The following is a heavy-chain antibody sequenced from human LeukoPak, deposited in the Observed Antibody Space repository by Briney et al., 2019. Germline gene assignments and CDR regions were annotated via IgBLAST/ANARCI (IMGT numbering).Heavy chain of an antibody. CDR3: ARDARKQPKYCSGGSCYALDGMDV. D-gene: IGHD2-15*01. CDR1: GFTFRDAW. CDR2: ISSSSSYI. Sequence: GGSLRLSCAASGFTFRDAWMTWVRQAPGKGLEWVSSISSSSSYIYYADSVKGRFTISRDNAKNSLYLQMNSLRAEDTAVYYCARDARKQPKYCSGGSCYALDGMDVWGQGTTVTVSS. J-gene: IGHJ6*02. V-gene: IGHV3-21*01.